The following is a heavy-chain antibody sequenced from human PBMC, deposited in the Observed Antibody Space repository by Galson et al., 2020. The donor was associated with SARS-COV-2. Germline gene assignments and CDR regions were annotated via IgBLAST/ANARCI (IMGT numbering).Heavy chain of an antibody. Sequence: SQTLSLTCALSGDNVSSNRAAWNWIRQSPSRGLEWLGRTYYRSKWNNDYAVSMKGRLIINADTSENQFSLQLDSVTPEDTAVYYCARDPSDWTFFDYWGQGTLVTVSS. CDR1: GDNVSSNRAA. CDR2: TYYRSKWNN. CDR3: ARDPSDWTFFDY. J-gene: IGHJ4*02. D-gene: IGHD1-1*01. V-gene: IGHV6-1*01.